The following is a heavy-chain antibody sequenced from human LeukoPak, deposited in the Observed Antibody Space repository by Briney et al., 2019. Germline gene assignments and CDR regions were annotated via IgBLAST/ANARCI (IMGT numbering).Heavy chain of an antibody. CDR3: ARSDTVATSTPGNWLDP. V-gene: IGHV1-3*01. CDR1: GYTSTSNA. Sequence: ASVKASCKASGYTSTSNAMHWLRQAPGQRLEWMGWINAGNGNTKYSQTFQGRVTITGDTSASTAYMELSSLRSEDTAVYYCARSDTVATSTPGNWLDPWGQGTLVTVSS. CDR2: INAGNGNT. J-gene: IGHJ5*02. D-gene: IGHD5-12*01.